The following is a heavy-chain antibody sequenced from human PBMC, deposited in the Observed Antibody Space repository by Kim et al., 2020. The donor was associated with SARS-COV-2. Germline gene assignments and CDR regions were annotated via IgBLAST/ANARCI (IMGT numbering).Heavy chain of an antibody. Sequence: GGSLRFSCAASRFGFTNYAMTWVRQAPGKGLEWVSSITGSGGSTYYADSVKGRFTISRDNSKNTLYLQMKSLRVEDTAVYYCAKFGSYIGYEGDAFDMWG. J-gene: IGHJ3*02. CDR1: RFGFTNYA. CDR2: ITGSGGST. V-gene: IGHV3-23*01. CDR3: AKFGSYIGYEGDAFDM. D-gene: IGHD5-12*01.